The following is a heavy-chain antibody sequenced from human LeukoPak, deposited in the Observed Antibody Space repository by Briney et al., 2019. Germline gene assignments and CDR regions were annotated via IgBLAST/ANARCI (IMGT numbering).Heavy chain of an antibody. J-gene: IGHJ4*02. D-gene: IGHD5-18*01. CDR1: GYTFTGYY. CDR3: ARDQGGYSYRYPRYYFDY. CDR2: INPNSGGT. V-gene: IGHV1-2*02. Sequence: GASVKVSCKASGYTFTGYYMHWVRQAPGQGLEWMGWINPNSGGTNYAQKFQGRVTMTRDTSIGTAYMELSRLRSDDTAVYYCARDQGGYSYRYPRYYFDYWGQGTLVTVSS.